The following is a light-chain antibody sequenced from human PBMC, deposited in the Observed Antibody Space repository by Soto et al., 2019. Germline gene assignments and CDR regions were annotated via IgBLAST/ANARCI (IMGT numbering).Light chain of an antibody. CDR1: QSVSSNY. V-gene: IGKV3-20*01. J-gene: IGKJ1*01. Sequence: EIVLTQSPGTLSLSPGERATLSCRASQSVSSNYLAWYQQKPGQAPRLLIYGASSRATGIPDRFSGGGSGTDLTLTISRLEPEDSAVYYCQQYGSSLWTFGQGTKVEIK. CDR2: GAS. CDR3: QQYGSSLWT.